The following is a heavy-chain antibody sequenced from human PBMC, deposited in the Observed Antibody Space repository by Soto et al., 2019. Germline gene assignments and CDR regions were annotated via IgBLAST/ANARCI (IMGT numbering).Heavy chain of an antibody. V-gene: IGHV3-23*01. CDR3: AKTPEAVVSTTFGY. J-gene: IGHJ4*02. D-gene: IGHD6-19*01. CDR1: GFTFSSYA. Sequence: DGSLRLSCAASGFTFSSYAMSWVRQAPGKGLEWVSAISGSGGSTYYADSVKGRFTISRDNSKNTLYLQMNGLRAEDTAVYYCAKTPEAVVSTTFGYWGQGTLVTVSS. CDR2: ISGSGGST.